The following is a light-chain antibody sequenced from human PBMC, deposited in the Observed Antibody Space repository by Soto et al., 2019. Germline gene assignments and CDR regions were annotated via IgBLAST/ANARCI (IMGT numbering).Light chain of an antibody. CDR3: CSYTSSTNYV. CDR2: EVS. CDR1: SSDVSIYNY. V-gene: IGLV2-14*01. Sequence: QSVLTQPASVSGSPGQSITISCTGTSSDVSIYNYVPWYQQHPGKAPKLMIYEVSNRPSGVSNRFSGAKSGNTASLTISGLQVEDEADYYCCSYTSSTNYVFGAGTKVTVL. J-gene: IGLJ1*01.